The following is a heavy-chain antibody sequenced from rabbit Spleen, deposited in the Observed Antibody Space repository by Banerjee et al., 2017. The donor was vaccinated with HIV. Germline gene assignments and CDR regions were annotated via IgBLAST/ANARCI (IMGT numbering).Heavy chain of an antibody. CDR2: IGTGFGDT. V-gene: IGHV1S45*01. Sequence: QEQLEESGGDLVKPEGSLTLTCTASGFSFSSGYDMCWVRQAPGKGLEWIACIGTGFGDTYYANWAKGRFTISKTSSTTVTLQVTSLTAADTATYFCARETWGVTGNYGLWGPGTLVTVS. D-gene: IGHD7-1*01. J-gene: IGHJ4*01. CDR1: GFSFSSGYD. CDR3: ARETWGVTGNYGL.